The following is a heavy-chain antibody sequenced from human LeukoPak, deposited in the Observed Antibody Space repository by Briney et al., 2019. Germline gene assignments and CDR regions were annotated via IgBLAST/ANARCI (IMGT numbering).Heavy chain of an antibody. CDR3: ARGGYSYGYPYYYGMDV. V-gene: IGHV3-7*01. Sequence: GGSLRLSCAASGFTFSSYWMSWVRQAPGKGLEWVANIKQDGSEKYYVDSVKGRFTISRDNAKNSLYLQMNSLRAEDTAVYYCARGGYSYGYPYYYGMDVWGQGTTVTVSS. CDR2: IKQDGSEK. D-gene: IGHD5-18*01. CDR1: GFTFSSYW. J-gene: IGHJ6*02.